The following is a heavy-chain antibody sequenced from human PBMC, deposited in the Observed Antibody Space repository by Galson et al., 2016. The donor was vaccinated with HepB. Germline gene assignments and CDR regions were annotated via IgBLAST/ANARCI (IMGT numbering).Heavy chain of an antibody. CDR3: AKDASRLGYCRANNCPYLDY. J-gene: IGHJ4*02. V-gene: IGHV3-9*01. D-gene: IGHD2-15*01. CDR2: ISWNSGSL. Sequence: SLRLSCATSGFKFDDYAMHWVRQAPGKGLEWVSFISWNSGSLSYVDSVKGRFTISRDNAKNSLFLEMNSLSAEDTALYYCAKDASRLGYCRANNCPYLDYWGKGTLVTVSS. CDR1: GFKFDDYA.